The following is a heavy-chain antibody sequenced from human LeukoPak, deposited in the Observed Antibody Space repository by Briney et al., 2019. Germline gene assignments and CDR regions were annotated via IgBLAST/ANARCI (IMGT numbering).Heavy chain of an antibody. V-gene: IGHV4-39*07. J-gene: IGHJ5*02. CDR1: GGSISSSSYD. D-gene: IGHD2-2*01. CDR3: ARDNPSVSCWFDP. Sequence: SETLSLTCTVSGGSISSSSYDWGWVRQPPGKGLEWIGSIYYSGSTYYNPSLKSRITISVDTSKNQFSLKLSSVTAADTAVYYCARDNPSVSCWFDPWGQGTLVTVSS. CDR2: IYYSGST.